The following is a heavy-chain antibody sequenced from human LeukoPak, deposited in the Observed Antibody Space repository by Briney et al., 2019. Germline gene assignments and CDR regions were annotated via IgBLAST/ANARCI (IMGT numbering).Heavy chain of an antibody. D-gene: IGHD3-10*01. V-gene: IGHV4-59*01. J-gene: IGHJ4*02. CDR3: ARSHGSGSYYNLNDY. Sequence: SETLSLTCTVSGGSISNYYWSWIRQPPGKGLEWIGYIYYSGSTNYNPSLRSRVTISVDTSKNQFSLKLSSVTAADTAVYYCARSHGSGSYYNLNDYWGQGALVTVSS. CDR1: GGSISNYY. CDR2: IYYSGST.